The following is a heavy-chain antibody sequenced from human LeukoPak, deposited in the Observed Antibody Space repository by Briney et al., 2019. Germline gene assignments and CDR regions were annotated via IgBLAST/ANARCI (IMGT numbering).Heavy chain of an antibody. V-gene: IGHV1-58*02. CDR2: IVVGSGNT. CDR3: AEVVRTVIWPGYHLFDP. Sequence: ASVKVSCKASGFTFTSSAMQWVRQARGQRLEWIGWIVVGSGNTNYAQKFQERVTITRDMSTSTAYMELSSLRSEDTAVYYCAEVVRTVIWPGYHLFDPWGKGTLVTSSS. J-gene: IGHJ5*02. D-gene: IGHD3/OR15-3a*01. CDR1: GFTFTSSA.